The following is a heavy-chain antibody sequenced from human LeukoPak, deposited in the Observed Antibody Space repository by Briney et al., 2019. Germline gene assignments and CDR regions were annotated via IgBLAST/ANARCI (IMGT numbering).Heavy chain of an antibody. V-gene: IGHV3-23*01. CDR3: AVMHRYYDGSGYWVQ. CDR1: GFTFSNYA. J-gene: IGHJ4*02. D-gene: IGHD3-22*01. CDR2: ISTSGGTT. Sequence: GGSLRLSCGASGFTFSNYAMTWVRQAPGEGLGWVSGISTSGGTTSYAESVKGRFTVSRDNPKNTLYMEMSSLRDEDTALYYCAVMHRYYDGSGYWVQWGQGTLVTVSS.